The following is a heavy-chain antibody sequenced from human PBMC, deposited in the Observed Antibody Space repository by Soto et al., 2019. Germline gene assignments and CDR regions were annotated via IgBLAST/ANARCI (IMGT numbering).Heavy chain of an antibody. V-gene: IGHV3-23*01. CDR1: GFTFSSYA. J-gene: IGHJ4*02. CDR2: ISGSGGST. Sequence: GGSLRLSCAASGFTFSSYAMSWVRQAPGKGLEWVSAISGSGGSTYYADSVKGRFTISRDNSKNTLYLQMNSLRAEDTAVYYCAKEIVATILAEGDFDYWGQGTLVTVSS. D-gene: IGHD5-12*01. CDR3: AKEIVATILAEGDFDY.